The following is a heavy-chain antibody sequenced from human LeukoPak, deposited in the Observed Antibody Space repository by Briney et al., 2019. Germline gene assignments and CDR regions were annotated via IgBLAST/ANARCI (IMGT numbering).Heavy chain of an antibody. D-gene: IGHD2-15*01. Sequence: SETLSLTCTVSGGSISSYYWSWIRQPPGKGLEWIGYIYYRGSTDYNPSLKSRVTISVDTSKNQFSLRLSSVTAADTAVYYCARDRGCSGGSCYYDYWGQGTQVTVSS. CDR3: ARDRGCSGGSCYYDY. CDR2: IYYRGST. V-gene: IGHV4-59*01. CDR1: GGSISSYY. J-gene: IGHJ4*02.